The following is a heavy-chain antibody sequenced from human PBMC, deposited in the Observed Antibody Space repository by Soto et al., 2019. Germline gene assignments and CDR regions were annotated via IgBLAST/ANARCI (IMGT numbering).Heavy chain of an antibody. Sequence: QVQLVQSGAEVKKPGSSVKVSCKASGGTFSSYAISWVRQAPGQGLGWMGGLIPIFGTANYTQKFQGRVTITAEESTSTAYMELRSLRSEDTAVYYCARGYYYDSSGYYSSAYYFDYWGQGTLVTVSS. CDR1: GGTFSSYA. CDR3: ARGYYYDSSGYYSSAYYFDY. D-gene: IGHD3-22*01. CDR2: LIPIFGTA. J-gene: IGHJ4*02. V-gene: IGHV1-69*01.